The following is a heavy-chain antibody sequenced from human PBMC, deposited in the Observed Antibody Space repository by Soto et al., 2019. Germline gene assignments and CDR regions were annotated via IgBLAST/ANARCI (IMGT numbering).Heavy chain of an antibody. CDR2: INSNGGTT. D-gene: IGHD3-16*01. CDR3: ARGVSLTGLDS. CDR1: GFSFSNYA. J-gene: IGHJ5*01. Sequence: EVLLVESGGDLVQPGGSLRLSCAASGFSFSNYAMHWVRQAPGKGLEYVSAINSNGGTTYYANSVKGRFTISRDNSRNTLYLQVGRLRADDTALYYCARGVSLTGLDSWGQGTLVTVSS. V-gene: IGHV3-64*01.